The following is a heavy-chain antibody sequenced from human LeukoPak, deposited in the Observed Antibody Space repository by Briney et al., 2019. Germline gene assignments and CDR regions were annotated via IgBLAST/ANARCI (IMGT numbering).Heavy chain of an antibody. CDR1: GFTFSSYE. CDR2: ISSRGSTI. D-gene: IGHD3-22*01. CDR3: ARDKASAHYDSSGYAGY. Sequence: PGGSLRLSCAASGFTFSSYEMNWVRQAPGKGLEWVSYISSRGSTIYYADSVKGRFTISRDNAKNSLYLQMNSLRAEDTAVYYCARDKASAHYDSSGYAGYWGQGTLVTVSS. V-gene: IGHV3-48*03. J-gene: IGHJ4*02.